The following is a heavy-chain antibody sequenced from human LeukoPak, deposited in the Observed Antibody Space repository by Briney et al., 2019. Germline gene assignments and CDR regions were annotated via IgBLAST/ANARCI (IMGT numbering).Heavy chain of an antibody. D-gene: IGHD5-18*01. CDR2: ISGHSGNT. CDR3: VRGSADTPMAPIFY. V-gene: IGHV1-18*01. Sequence: ASVKVSCKASGYTFASYGITWVRQAPGQGLEWMGWISGHSGNTKYVQNLQGRVTMTTDTSTSTAYMELRSLRSDDTAVYYCVRGSADTPMAPIFYWGQGTLVTVSS. CDR1: GYTFASYG. J-gene: IGHJ4*02.